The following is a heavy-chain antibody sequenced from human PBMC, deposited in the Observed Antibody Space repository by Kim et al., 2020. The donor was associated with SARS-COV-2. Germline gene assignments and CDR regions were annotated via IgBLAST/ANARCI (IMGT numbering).Heavy chain of an antibody. CDR3: ARESAGILWWS. CDR2: IIPIFGTA. J-gene: IGHJ4*02. Sequence: SVKVSCKASGGTFSSYAISWVRQAPGQGLEWMGGIIPIFGTANYAQKFQGRVTVTAEESTSTAYMELSSLRSEDTAVYYCARESAGILWWSWGEGTLVPVSS. D-gene: IGHD2-21*01. CDR1: GGTFSSYA. V-gene: IGHV1-69*13.